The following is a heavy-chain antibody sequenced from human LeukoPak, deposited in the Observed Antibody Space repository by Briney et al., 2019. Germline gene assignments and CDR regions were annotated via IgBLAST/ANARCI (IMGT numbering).Heavy chain of an antibody. D-gene: IGHD2-15*01. Sequence: GRSLRLSCAAAGFTLNNYAMHWVRQAPGKGLEWVAVISYDGGDKYYTDSLKGRFTVSRDNSKNTVYLQVNSLRVEDRGVYYCAKGEPSKAVVAAWIDYWGQGTLVTVSS. V-gene: IGHV3-30*04. J-gene: IGHJ4*02. CDR2: ISYDGGDK. CDR3: AKGEPSKAVVAAWIDY. CDR1: GFTLNNYA.